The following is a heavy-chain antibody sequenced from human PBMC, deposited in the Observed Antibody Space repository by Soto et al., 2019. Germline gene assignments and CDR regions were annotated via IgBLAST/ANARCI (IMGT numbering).Heavy chain of an antibody. Sequence: GGSLRLSCAASGFTFTTYSMHWVRQAPGKGLQWVAYINSDISTIYYADSVKGRFTISRDNAKNSLYLQLTSLRDEDTAVYYCAREPSGGHDYPDPRESWGQGTLVTVSS. CDR1: GFTFTTYS. J-gene: IGHJ5*01. V-gene: IGHV3-48*02. CDR3: AREPSGGHDYPDPRES. D-gene: IGHD4-17*01. CDR2: INSDISTI.